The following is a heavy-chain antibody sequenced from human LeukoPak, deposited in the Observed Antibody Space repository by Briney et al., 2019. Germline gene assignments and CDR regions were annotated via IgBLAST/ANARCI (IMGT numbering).Heavy chain of an antibody. CDR2: IYYSGST. J-gene: IGHJ3*02. D-gene: IGHD7-27*01. CDR3: ASPTGEDDAFDI. CDR1: GGSLSSYY. Sequence: PSETLSLTCTVSGGSLSSYYWSWIRQPPGKGLEWIGYIYYSGSTNYNPSLKSRVTISVDTSKNQFSLKLSSVTAADTAVYYCASPTGEDDAFDIWGQGTMVTVSS. V-gene: IGHV4-59*12.